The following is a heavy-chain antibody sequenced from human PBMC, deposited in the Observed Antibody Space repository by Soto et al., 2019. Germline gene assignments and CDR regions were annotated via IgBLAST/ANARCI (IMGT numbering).Heavy chain of an antibody. CDR3: TRPSTLYGSECYDAFDI. CDR1: GFTFSSYW. V-gene: IGHV3-7*01. CDR2: IKQDGSEK. D-gene: IGHD3-10*01. J-gene: IGHJ3*02. Sequence: GGSLRLSCAASGFTFSSYWMSWVRQAPGKGLEWVANIKQDGSEKYYVDSVKGRFTISRDNAKNSLYLQMNSLRAEDAVVYCCTRPSTLYGSECYDAFDIWGQGTMVTVSS.